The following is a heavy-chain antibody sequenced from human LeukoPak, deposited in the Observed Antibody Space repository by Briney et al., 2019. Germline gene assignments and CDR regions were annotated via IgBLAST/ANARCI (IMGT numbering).Heavy chain of an antibody. CDR3: ARVPTPSYYDFWSGQGYYMDV. Sequence: PGGSLRLSCAASGFTFSSYWMHWVRQAPGKGLEWVSYISSSGSTIYYADSVKGRFTISRDNAKNSLYLQMNSLRAEDTAVYYCARVPTPSYYDFWSGQGYYMDVWGKGTTVTVSS. CDR2: ISSSGSTI. CDR1: GFTFSSYW. V-gene: IGHV3-48*04. J-gene: IGHJ6*03. D-gene: IGHD3-3*01.